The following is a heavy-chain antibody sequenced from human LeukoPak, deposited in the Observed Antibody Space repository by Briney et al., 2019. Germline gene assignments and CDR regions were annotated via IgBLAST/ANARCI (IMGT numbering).Heavy chain of an antibody. V-gene: IGHV4-34*01. CDR2: INHSGST. J-gene: IGHJ4*02. CDR3: ARDLHYGSGSGPSSSDY. Sequence: KPSETLSLTCAVYGGSFSGYYWSWIRQPPGKGLEWIGEINHSGSTNYNPSLKSRVTISVDTSKNQFSLKLSSVTAADTAVYYCARDLHYGSGSGPSSSDYWGQGTLVTVSS. D-gene: IGHD3-10*01. CDR1: GGSFSGYY.